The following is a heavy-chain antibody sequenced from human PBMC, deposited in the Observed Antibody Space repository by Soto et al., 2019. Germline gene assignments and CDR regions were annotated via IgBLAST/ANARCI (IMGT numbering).Heavy chain of an antibody. V-gene: IGHV2-5*02. CDR1: GFSLSTSGVG. J-gene: IGHJ5*02. D-gene: IGHD3-10*01. Sequence: QITLKESGPTLVKPTQTLTLTCPFSGFSLSTSGVGVGWIRQPPGKALEWLALIYWDDDKRYSPSLKSRLTITKDTSKHQVVLTMTNMDPVDTATYYCAHYLITMVRGVWYNWFDPWGQGTLVTVSS. CDR2: IYWDDDK. CDR3: AHYLITMVRGVWYNWFDP.